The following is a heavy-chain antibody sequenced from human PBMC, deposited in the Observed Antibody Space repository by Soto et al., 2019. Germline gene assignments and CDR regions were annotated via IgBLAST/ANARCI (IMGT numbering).Heavy chain of an antibody. V-gene: IGHV3-15*01. Sequence: EVQLVESGGGLVKPGGSLRLSCAASEFTFSNAWVTWVRQAPGKGLEWVGRIKSNSDGGTTDYAAPVEGRFTVSRDDSTTTLYLQMNSLKAEDTAIYYCTTWFRWFGEFWGQGTLVTVSS. CDR2: IKSNSDGGTT. J-gene: IGHJ4*02. CDR3: TTWFRWFGEF. D-gene: IGHD3-10*01. CDR1: EFTFSNAW.